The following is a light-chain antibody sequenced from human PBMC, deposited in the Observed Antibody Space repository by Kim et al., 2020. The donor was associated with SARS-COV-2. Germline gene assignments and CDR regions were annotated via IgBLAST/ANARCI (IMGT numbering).Light chain of an antibody. V-gene: IGLV1-40*01. CDR3: QSYDSSLSGYV. CDR1: SSIIGAGYD. Sequence: QTVTVSCIGSSSIIGAGYDVHWYQHLPTTAPKLLIYSNGNRPSGVPDRFSGSKSGTSASLAITGLQAEDEADYYCQSYDSSLSGYVFGSGTKVTVL. J-gene: IGLJ1*01. CDR2: SNG.